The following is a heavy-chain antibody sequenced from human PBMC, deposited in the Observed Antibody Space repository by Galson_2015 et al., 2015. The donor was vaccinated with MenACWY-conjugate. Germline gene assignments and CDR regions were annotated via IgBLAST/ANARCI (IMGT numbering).Heavy chain of an antibody. Sequence: SLRLSCAASGITFSSNAMNWVRQAPGKGLEWVSGIGTGDGTYYADSVKGRFTISRDNSKNMVYLQMNSLRAEDTAIYYCAKFKYSTSWSNTHGMDVWGQGTTVTVSS. CDR2: IGTGDGT. CDR3: AKFKYSTSWSNTHGMDV. J-gene: IGHJ6*02. V-gene: IGHV3-23*01. CDR1: GITFSSNA. D-gene: IGHD2-2*01.